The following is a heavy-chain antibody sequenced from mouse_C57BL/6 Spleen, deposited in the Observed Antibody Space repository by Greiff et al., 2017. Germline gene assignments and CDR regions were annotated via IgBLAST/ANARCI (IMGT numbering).Heavy chain of an antibody. V-gene: IGHV1-47*01. CDR2: FHPYNDDT. J-gene: IGHJ1*03. Sequence: QVQLKQSGAELVKPGASVPMSCQASGYNFTTYPIEWVKQNHGKSLEWIGNFHPYNDDTKYNEKFKGKATLTVEKSSSTVYLELSRLTEDDSAVYYCAIHYYGSSHWYFDVWGTGTTVTVSS. CDR1: GYNFTTYP. CDR3: AIHYYGSSHWYFDV. D-gene: IGHD1-1*01.